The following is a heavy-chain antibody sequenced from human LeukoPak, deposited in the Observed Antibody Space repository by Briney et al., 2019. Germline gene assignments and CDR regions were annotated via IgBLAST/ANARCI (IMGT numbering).Heavy chain of an antibody. CDR1: GFTVSSNY. Sequence: GGSLRLSCAASGFTVSSNYMSWVRQAPGKGPEWVSVIYSGGSTYYADSVKGRFTISRDNSKNTLYVQMNSLRAEDTAVYYCAKDRRGYCSGGSCYYNFDYWGQGTLVTVSS. CDR2: IYSGGST. V-gene: IGHV3-53*05. D-gene: IGHD2-15*01. J-gene: IGHJ4*02. CDR3: AKDRRGYCSGGSCYYNFDY.